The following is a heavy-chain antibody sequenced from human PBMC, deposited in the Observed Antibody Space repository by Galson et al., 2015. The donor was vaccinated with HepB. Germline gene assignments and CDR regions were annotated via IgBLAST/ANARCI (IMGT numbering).Heavy chain of an antibody. CDR3: ARVGARDSNSWFNWFDP. Sequence: SVKVSCKASGYTFTSYGISWVRQAPGQGLEWMGWISAYNGNTNYAQKLQGRVTMTTDTSTSTAYMELRSLRSDDTAVYYCARVGARDSNSWFNWFDPWGQGTLVTVSS. CDR1: GYTFTSYG. CDR2: ISAYNGNT. D-gene: IGHD6-13*01. J-gene: IGHJ5*02. V-gene: IGHV1-18*01.